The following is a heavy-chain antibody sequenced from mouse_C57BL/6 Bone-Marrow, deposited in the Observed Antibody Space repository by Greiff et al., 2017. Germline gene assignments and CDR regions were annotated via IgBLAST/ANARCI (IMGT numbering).Heavy chain of an antibody. CDR2: IDPSDSYT. V-gene: IGHV1-69*01. CDR1: GYTFTSYW. J-gene: IGHJ4*01. D-gene: IGHD1-1*01. CDR3: ARGIPYYYGSSRYAMDY. Sequence: QVQLQQPGAELVMPGASVKLSCKASGYTFTSYWMHWVKQRPGQGLEWIGEIDPSDSYTNYNQKFKGKSTLTVDKASSTAYMKLSSRKSEDSAVYYCARGIPYYYGSSRYAMDYWGQGTSVTVSS.